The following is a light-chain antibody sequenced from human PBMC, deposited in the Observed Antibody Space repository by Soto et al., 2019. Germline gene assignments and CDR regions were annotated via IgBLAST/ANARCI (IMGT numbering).Light chain of an antibody. Sequence: DIQMTQSPSSLSASVGDRVTITCRASQSISSYLNWYQEKPGKAPKLLIYAASSLQGGVPSRFSGGGSGTDFPLAISSLQPEDFATYYCQQTYDPPYTFGQGTKLQIK. J-gene: IGKJ2*01. CDR2: AAS. V-gene: IGKV1-39*01. CDR1: QSISSY. CDR3: QQTYDPPYT.